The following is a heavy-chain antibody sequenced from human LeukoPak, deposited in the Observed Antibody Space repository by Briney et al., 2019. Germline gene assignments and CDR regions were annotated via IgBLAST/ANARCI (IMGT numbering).Heavy chain of an antibody. Sequence: GWSLRLSCAASGFTFSSYWMSWVRQAPGKGLEWVANIKQDGSEKYYVDSVRGRFTISRDNAKNSLYLQMNSLRDEDTAVYYCARDGVLLWFGELPDYWGQGTLVTVSS. CDR3: ARDGVLLWFGELPDY. CDR1: GFTFSSYW. J-gene: IGHJ4*02. V-gene: IGHV3-7*03. CDR2: IKQDGSEK. D-gene: IGHD3-10*01.